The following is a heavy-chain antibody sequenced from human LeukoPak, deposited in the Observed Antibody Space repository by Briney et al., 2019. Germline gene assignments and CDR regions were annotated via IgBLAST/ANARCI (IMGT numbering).Heavy chain of an antibody. V-gene: IGHV1-46*01. J-gene: IGHJ5*02. CDR1: GYTFTSYY. Sequence: ASVKVSCKASGYTFTSYYMHWVRQAPGQGLEWMGIINPSGGSTSYAQKFQGRVTMTRDMSTSTDYMELSSLRSKDTAAYYCARDNSVEDTAWWFDPWGQGTLVTVSS. CDR3: ARDNSVEDTAWWFDP. D-gene: IGHD4-23*01. CDR2: INPSGGST.